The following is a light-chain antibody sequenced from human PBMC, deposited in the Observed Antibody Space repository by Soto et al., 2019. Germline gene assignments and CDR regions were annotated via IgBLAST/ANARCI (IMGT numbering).Light chain of an antibody. CDR1: QSISSW. Sequence: DIQMTQSPSTLSASVGDRVTITCRASQSISSWLAWYQQKPGKAPKLLIYDASSLESGVPSRFSGSGSETEFTLTISSLQSEDFAVYYCQQYNKWPRTFGQGTKVDIK. V-gene: IGKV1-5*01. J-gene: IGKJ1*01. CDR2: DAS. CDR3: QQYNKWPRT.